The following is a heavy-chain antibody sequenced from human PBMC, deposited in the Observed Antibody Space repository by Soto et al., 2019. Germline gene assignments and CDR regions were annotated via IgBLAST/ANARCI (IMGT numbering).Heavy chain of an antibody. Sequence: ASVKVSCKASGYTFTSYGISWVRQAPGQGLDWMGWISAYNGNTKYAQDLQGRVTMTTDTSTSTAYMELSSLRSEDTAVYYCARDLNWNDWFDPWGQGTLVTVSS. V-gene: IGHV1-18*01. CDR2: ISAYNGNT. D-gene: IGHD1-1*01. CDR3: ARDLNWNDWFDP. J-gene: IGHJ5*02. CDR1: GYTFTSYG.